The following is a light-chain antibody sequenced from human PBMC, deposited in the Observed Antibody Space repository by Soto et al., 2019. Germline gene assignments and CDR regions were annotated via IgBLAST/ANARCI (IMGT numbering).Light chain of an antibody. Sequence: QSALTQPPSASGSPGQSVTISCTGTSSDVGAYNYVSWYQQHPGKAPKLMIYDVSKRPSGVPDRFSGSKSGNTASLTVSGLQAEDEVDYYGISYAGSRIRVFGGGTKLTVL. CDR3: ISYAGSRIRV. CDR2: DVS. J-gene: IGLJ3*02. CDR1: SSDVGAYNY. V-gene: IGLV2-8*01.